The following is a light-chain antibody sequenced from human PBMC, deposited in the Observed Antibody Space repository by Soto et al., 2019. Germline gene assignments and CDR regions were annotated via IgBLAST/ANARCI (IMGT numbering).Light chain of an antibody. CDR1: SGHSSYA. V-gene: IGLV4-69*01. CDR2: VNSDGSH. J-gene: IGLJ2*01. CDR3: QTWVTGTYVV. Sequence: QPVLTQSPSASASLGASVKLTCTLSSGHSSYAIAWHQQQPEKGPRYLMKVNSDGSHSKGDGIPDRFSGSSSGAERYLTISSLQSEDEADYYCQTWVTGTYVVFGGGTKVTVL.